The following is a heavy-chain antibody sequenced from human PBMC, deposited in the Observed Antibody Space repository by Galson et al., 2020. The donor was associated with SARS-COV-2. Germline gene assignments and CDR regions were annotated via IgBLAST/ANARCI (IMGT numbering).Heavy chain of an antibody. Sequence: GGSLRLSCAASGFTFSSYWMHWVRQAPGKGLVWVSRIYSEGSSTSYADSVKGRFTISGDDAKNTLYLHMRSLRAEDTAVYYCARGDMRNDYFDYWGQGTLVTVSP. V-gene: IGHV3-74*01. CDR2: IYSEGSST. CDR1: GFTFSSYW. J-gene: IGHJ4*02. CDR3: ARGDMRNDYFDY. D-gene: IGHD3-16*01.